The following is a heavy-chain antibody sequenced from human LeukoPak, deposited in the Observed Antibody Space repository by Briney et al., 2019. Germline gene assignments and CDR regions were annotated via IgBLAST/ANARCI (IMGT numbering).Heavy chain of an antibody. J-gene: IGHJ5*02. D-gene: IGHD1-26*01. V-gene: IGHV3-15*01. Sequence: GGSLRLSCAASGLTFTNVWMSWVRQAPGKGLEWVGRIKSKTDGGTTDYAAPVKGRFTISRDDSKNTLYLQMNSLETEDTAVYYCARRVTGSYGPPDWFDPWGQGTLVTVSS. CDR1: GLTFTNVW. CDR2: IKSKTDGGTT. CDR3: ARRVTGSYGPPDWFDP.